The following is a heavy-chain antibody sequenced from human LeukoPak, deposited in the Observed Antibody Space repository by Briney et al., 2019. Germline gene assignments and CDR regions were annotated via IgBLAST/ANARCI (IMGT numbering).Heavy chain of an antibody. J-gene: IGHJ1*01. D-gene: IGHD6-19*01. CDR1: GYTFTSYD. Sequence: ALVKVSCKASGYTFTSYDINWVRQATGQGLEWMGWMHPNSGNTGYAQNFQGRVTMTRNTSTSTAYMELSSLRSEDTAVYYCARGGPVAATHKYFQHWGQGTLVTVSS. CDR2: MHPNSGNT. V-gene: IGHV1-8*01. CDR3: ARGGPVAATHKYFQH.